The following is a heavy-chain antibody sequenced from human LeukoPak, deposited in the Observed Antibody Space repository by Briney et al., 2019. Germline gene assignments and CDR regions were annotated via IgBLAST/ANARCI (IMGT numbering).Heavy chain of an antibody. V-gene: IGHV3-23*01. Sequence: GGSLRLSCAASGFTFSTYAMSWVRQAPGKGLEWVSAISGSGSTSVYADSVRGRFTISRDNSKNTLYLEMNSLRAEDTAVFYCARDREVYRLFDYWGQGALVTVSS. J-gene: IGHJ4*02. CDR3: ARDREVYRLFDY. D-gene: IGHD5/OR15-5a*01. CDR2: ISGSGSTS. CDR1: GFTFSTYA.